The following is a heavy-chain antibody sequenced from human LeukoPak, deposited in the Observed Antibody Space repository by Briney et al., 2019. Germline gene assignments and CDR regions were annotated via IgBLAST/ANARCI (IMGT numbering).Heavy chain of an antibody. CDR1: GYTFTGYH. V-gene: IGHV1-2*02. CDR2: INPNSGGT. D-gene: IGHD2-2*02. CDR3: ARVAGYQLLYSWFDP. J-gene: IGHJ5*02. Sequence: ASVKVSCKASGYTFTGYHMHWVRQAPGQGLEWMGWINPNSGGTNYAQKFQGRVTMTRDTSISTAYMELSRLRSDDTAVYYCARVAGYQLLYSWFDPWGQGTLVTVSS.